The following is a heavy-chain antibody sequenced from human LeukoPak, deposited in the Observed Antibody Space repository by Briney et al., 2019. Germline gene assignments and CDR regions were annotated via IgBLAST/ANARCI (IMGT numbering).Heavy chain of an antibody. CDR3: ARGARYCSSTSCSMGAFDI. J-gene: IGHJ3*02. CDR1: GYTFTSYY. V-gene: IGHV1-46*01. CDR2: INPSGGGT. D-gene: IGHD2-2*01. Sequence: EASVKVSCKASGYTFTSYYMHWVRQAPGQGLEWMGIINPSGGGTSYAQKFQGRVTMTRDTSTSTVYMELSSLRSEDTAVYYCARGARYCSSTSCSMGAFDIWGQGTMVTVSS.